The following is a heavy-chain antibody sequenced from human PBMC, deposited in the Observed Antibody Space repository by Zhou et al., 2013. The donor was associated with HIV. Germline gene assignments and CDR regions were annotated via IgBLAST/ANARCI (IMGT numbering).Heavy chain of an antibody. CDR2: IIPLFGTT. D-gene: IGHD6-13*01. J-gene: IGHJ5*02. CDR3: AGEMAAAGRGWFDP. CDR1: GGTVANYA. Sequence: QVQLVQSGAEVKKPGSSLKVSCKASGGTVANYALSWVRQAPGQGLEWMGGIIPLFGTTNYAQNFQGRVTITTDESKTTVSMELTGLRPDDTAVYYCAGEMAAAGRGWFDPWGQGTLVTVSS. V-gene: IGHV1-69*05.